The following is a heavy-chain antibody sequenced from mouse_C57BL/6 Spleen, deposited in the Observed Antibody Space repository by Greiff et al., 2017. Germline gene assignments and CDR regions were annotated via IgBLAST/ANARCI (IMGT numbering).Heavy chain of an antibody. CDR1: GYTFTDYY. V-gene: IGHV1-19*01. CDR2: INPYNGGT. Sequence: EVQLQQSGPVLVKPGASVQMSCKASGYTFTDYYMNWVKQSHGKSLEWIGVINPYNGGTSYNTKFKGKATLTVDKSSSTAYMELNSLTSEDSAVYYCGREGDDGYFGRDMDYWGQGTSVTVSS. D-gene: IGHD2-3*01. J-gene: IGHJ4*01. CDR3: GREGDDGYFGRDMDY.